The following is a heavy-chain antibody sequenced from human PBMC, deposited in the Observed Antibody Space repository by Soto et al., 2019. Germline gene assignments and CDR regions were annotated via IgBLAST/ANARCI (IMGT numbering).Heavy chain of an antibody. CDR2: IYHSGST. CDR1: GGSISSGGYS. V-gene: IGHV4-30-2*01. Sequence: SETLSLTCAVSGGSISSGGYSWSWFRQPPGKGLEWIGYIYHSGSTYYNPSLKSRVTISVDRSKNQFSLKLSSVTAADTAVYYCARSQTTVTSYDYRGQRTLVTVSS. J-gene: IGHJ4*02. CDR3: ARSQTTVTSYDY. D-gene: IGHD4-17*01.